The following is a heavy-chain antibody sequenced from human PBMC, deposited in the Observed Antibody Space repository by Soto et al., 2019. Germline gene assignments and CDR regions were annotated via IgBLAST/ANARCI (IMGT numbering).Heavy chain of an antibody. Sequence: DVHLVESGGGLVQPGGSLRLSCAVSGFLFSTYAMHWVRQAPGKGLEWISYINSDSTTTFHADSVKGRFTVSRDNAKNSLYLQMSSLRHEDTAVYYCARDLSHWGQGTLVTVSS. CDR2: INSDSTTT. V-gene: IGHV3-48*02. J-gene: IGHJ4*02. CDR1: GFLFSTYA. CDR3: ARDLSH.